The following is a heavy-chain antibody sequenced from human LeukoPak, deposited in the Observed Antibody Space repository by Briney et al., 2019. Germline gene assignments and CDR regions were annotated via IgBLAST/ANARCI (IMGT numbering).Heavy chain of an antibody. CDR1: GGSISSSSYY. V-gene: IGHV4-39*01. CDR3: ARFGGDFDLLLSFMDV. D-gene: IGHD3-9*01. CDR2: IYYSGST. Sequence: SETLSLTCTVSGGSISSSSYYWGWIRQPPGKGLEWIGSIYYSGSTYYNPSLKSRVTISVDTSKNQFSLKLSSVTAADTAVYYCARFGGDFDLLLSFMDVWGQGTTVTVSS. J-gene: IGHJ6*02.